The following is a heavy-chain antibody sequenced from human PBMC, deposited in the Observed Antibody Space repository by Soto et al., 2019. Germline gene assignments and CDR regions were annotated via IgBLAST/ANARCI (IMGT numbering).Heavy chain of an antibody. D-gene: IGHD6-25*01. CDR2: IKQAGSEK. CDR1: GFTFSAYW. Sequence: EVQLVESGGGLVQTGGSLRLSCAASGFTFSAYWMSWVRQAPGKGLEWVANIKQAGSEKYYVDSVSGRFIISRDDAKNSLFLQVNSLRVEDTAVYYCAREKRANGYFEYWGQGTLVTVSS. V-gene: IGHV3-7*01. J-gene: IGHJ4*02. CDR3: AREKRANGYFEY.